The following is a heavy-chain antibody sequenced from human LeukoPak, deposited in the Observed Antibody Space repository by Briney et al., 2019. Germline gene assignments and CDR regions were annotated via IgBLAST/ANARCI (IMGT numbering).Heavy chain of an antibody. CDR2: SRNKASSYTT. J-gene: IGHJ6*02. CDR1: GFKISDHY. D-gene: IGHD1/OR15-1a*01. Sequence: GGSLRLSCAASGFKISDHYIDWVRQAPGKGLEWVGRSRNKASSYTTEYAASVEGRFTISRDVSESSLYLQMNSLRTEDTDVYYCGRIAISENNGMDVWGQGTTVTVSS. V-gene: IGHV3-72*01. CDR3: GRIAISENNGMDV.